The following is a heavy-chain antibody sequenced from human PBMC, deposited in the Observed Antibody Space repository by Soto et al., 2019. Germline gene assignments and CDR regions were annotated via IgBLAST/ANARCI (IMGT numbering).Heavy chain of an antibody. Sequence: ASVKVSCKVSGYTLTELSIHWVRQAPGKGLEWMGGFDPEDGEIIYAQKFQGRVTMTEDTSTDTAYMALSSLRSEDTAVYYCATDRTPYCSGGSCYLNWFDPWGQGTLVTVSS. D-gene: IGHD2-15*01. J-gene: IGHJ5*02. V-gene: IGHV1-24*01. CDR2: FDPEDGEI. CDR1: GYTLTELS. CDR3: ATDRTPYCSGGSCYLNWFDP.